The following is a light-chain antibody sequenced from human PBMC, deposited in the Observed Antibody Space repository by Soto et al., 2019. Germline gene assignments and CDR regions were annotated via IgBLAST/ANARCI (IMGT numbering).Light chain of an antibody. J-gene: IGKJ2*01. Sequence: EIVLTQSPGTLSLSPGERATLSCRASQSVNSYYLAWYQQKPGQAPRLLIYGASRRATGIPDRFSGSGSGTDFTLTISRLAPEDAAVYYCQQYGTSWYTFGQGTSLEIK. CDR3: QQYGTSWYT. V-gene: IGKV3-20*01. CDR2: GAS. CDR1: QSVNSYY.